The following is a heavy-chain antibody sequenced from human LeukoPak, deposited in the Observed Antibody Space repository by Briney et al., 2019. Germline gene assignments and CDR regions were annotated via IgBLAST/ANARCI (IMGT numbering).Heavy chain of an antibody. V-gene: IGHV3-21*01. CDR2: ISSSGSYI. J-gene: IGHJ4*02. Sequence: GRSLRLSRAASGXTFSSYSMNWVRHAPGKGLAWVSSISSSGSYIYSADSVKGRFTFSRDNAKNMLYLQMNSLRVEDTAVYYCVRDRYSGPEYWGQGTLVTASS. D-gene: IGHD5-12*01. CDR3: VRDRYSGPEY. CDR1: GXTFSSYS.